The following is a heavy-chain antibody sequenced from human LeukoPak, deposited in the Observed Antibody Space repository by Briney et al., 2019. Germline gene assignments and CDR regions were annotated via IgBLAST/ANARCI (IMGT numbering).Heavy chain of an antibody. CDR1: GYRFTTNW. CDR2: IYPGDSDT. V-gene: IGHV5-51*01. J-gene: IGHJ4*02. D-gene: IGHD6-13*01. CDR3: ARPRNIAAGGYFDY. Sequence: GESLKISCQGSGYRFTTNWIGWVRQMPGKGLEWMGIIYPGDSDTRYSPSFQGQVTISADKSISTAYLQWSSLKASGTAMYFCARPRNIAAGGYFDYWGQGTLVTASS.